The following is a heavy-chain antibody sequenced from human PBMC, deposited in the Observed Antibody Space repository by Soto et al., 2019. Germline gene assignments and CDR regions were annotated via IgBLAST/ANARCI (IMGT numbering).Heavy chain of an antibody. V-gene: IGHV3-21*04. Sequence: GGSLRLSCAASGFTFSSYSMNWVRQAPGKGLEWVSSISSSSSYIYYADSVKGRFTISRDNSKNTLYLQMNSLRAEDTAVYYCAKDKVIMITFGGALDYWGQGTLVTVSS. CDR2: ISSSSSYI. CDR1: GFTFSSYS. J-gene: IGHJ4*02. D-gene: IGHD3-16*01. CDR3: AKDKVIMITFGGALDY.